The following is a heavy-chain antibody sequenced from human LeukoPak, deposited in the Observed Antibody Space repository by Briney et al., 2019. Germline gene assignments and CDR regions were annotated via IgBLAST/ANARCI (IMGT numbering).Heavy chain of an antibody. J-gene: IGHJ3*02. D-gene: IGHD6-19*01. CDR1: GYTVTCYY. CDR3: ARGRSSRHDAFDI. V-gene: IGHV1-2*06. CDR2: INPNSGGT. Sequence: ASVKVSCKASGYTVTCYYMHWVRQAPGQGLEWMGRINPNSGGTNYAQKFQGRVTMTRDTSISTAYMELSRLRSDDTAVYYCARGRSSRHDAFDIWGQGTMVTVSS.